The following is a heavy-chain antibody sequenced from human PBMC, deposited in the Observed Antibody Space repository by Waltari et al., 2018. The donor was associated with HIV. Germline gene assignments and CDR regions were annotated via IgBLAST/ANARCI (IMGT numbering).Heavy chain of an antibody. CDR2: VNHRGST. D-gene: IGHD6-13*01. CDR3: ARMPILGYGSYAFDS. J-gene: IGHJ4*02. CDR1: SESFSGNY. Sequence: QVQLKQWGAGVLKPSEPLSLTCAVYSESFSGNYWSWIRQPPGKGLEWIGEVNHRGSTNYNPSLKSRVTISIDTSKKQFSLRLTSVTAADTALYYCARMPILGYGSYAFDSWGQGTLVTVSS. V-gene: IGHV4-34*01.